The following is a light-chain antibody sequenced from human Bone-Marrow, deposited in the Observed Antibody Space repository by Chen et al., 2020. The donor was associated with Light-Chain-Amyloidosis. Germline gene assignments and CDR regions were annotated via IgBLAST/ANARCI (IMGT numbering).Light chain of an antibody. Sequence: QSALTQPASVSGSPGQSITISCTGTSSDVGGYNYVSWYQQHPGKAPKVMIYEVTNRPSGVSKRFSGSKSGNTASLTISGLQAEDEADYYCSSYSVTSPLVVFGGGTKLTVL. V-gene: IGLV2-14*01. CDR1: SSDVGGYNY. J-gene: IGLJ2*01. CDR2: EVT. CDR3: SSYSVTSPLVV.